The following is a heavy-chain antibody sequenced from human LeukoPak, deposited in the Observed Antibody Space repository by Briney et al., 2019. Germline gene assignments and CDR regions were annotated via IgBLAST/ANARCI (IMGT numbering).Heavy chain of an antibody. CDR2: IYYSGST. Sequence: PSETLSLTCTVSGGSISSGDYYWSWIRQPPGKGLKWIGYIYYSGSTYYNPSLESRVTISVDTSKNQFSLKLSSVTAADTAVYYCARHPWIQLWDPYFDYWGQGTLVTVSS. J-gene: IGHJ4*02. CDR3: ARHPWIQLWDPYFDY. V-gene: IGHV4-30-4*08. CDR1: GGSISSGDYY. D-gene: IGHD5-18*01.